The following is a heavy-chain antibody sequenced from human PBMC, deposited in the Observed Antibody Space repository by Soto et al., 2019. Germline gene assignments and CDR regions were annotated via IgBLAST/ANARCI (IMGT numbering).Heavy chain of an antibody. CDR2: ISGSGDST. CDR1: GFTFSTYA. V-gene: IGHV3-23*01. D-gene: IGHD6-19*01. CDR3: AKERSSGWSFDY. J-gene: IGHJ4*02. Sequence: EVQLLESGGGLVQPGGSLRLSCAASGFTFSTYAMNWVRQAPGKGLEWVSGISGSGDSTYYADSVKGRFTVSRDNSKNMLYLQMNSLRAEDTAVFYCAKERSSGWSFDYWGQGTLVTVSS.